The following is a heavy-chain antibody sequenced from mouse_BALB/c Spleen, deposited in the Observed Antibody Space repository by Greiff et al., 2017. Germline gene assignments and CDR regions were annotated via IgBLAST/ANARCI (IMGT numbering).Heavy chain of an antibody. V-gene: IGHV1-18*01. CDR2: INPNNGGT. CDR1: GYTFTDYN. CDR3: ARLGLYYEYDGAWFAD. J-gene: IGHJ3*01. D-gene: IGHD2-4*01. Sequence: VQLQQSGPELVKPGASVKIPCKASGYTFTDYNMDWVKQSHGKSLEWIGDINPNNGGTIYNQKFKGKATLTVDKSSSTAYMELRSLTSEDTAVYYCARLGLYYEYDGAWFADWGQGTLVTVAA.